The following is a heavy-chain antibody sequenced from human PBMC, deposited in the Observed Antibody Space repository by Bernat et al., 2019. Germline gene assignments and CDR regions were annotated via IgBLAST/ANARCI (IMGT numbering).Heavy chain of an antibody. CDR2: IRNKPNSYTT. V-gene: IGHV3-72*01. CDR1: GSTFSDHY. D-gene: IGHD2-15*01. CDR3: VRDAGYCSGGSCYNLFDS. J-gene: IGHJ4*02. Sequence: EVQLVESGGGLVQPGGSLRLSCAASGSTFSDHYMDWVRQAPGKGLEWISHIRNKPNSYTTEYAASVKGRFTISRDDSKNSLYLQMNSLKTEDTAVYYCVRDAGYCSGGSCYNLFDSWGQGTLVTVSS.